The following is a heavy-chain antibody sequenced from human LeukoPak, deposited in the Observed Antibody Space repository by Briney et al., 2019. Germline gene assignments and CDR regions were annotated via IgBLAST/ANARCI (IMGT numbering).Heavy chain of an antibody. CDR2: IYYTGST. J-gene: IGHJ4*02. CDR3: ARDYYGSGSYSYYFDY. V-gene: IGHV4-38-2*02. Sequence: PSETLSLTCTVSGYSISSGYYWGWIRPPPGKGLEWIGSIYYTGSTYYNPSLKSRVTISLDTSKNQFSLKLSSMTAADTAVYYCARDYYGSGSYSYYFDYWGQGTLVPVSS. D-gene: IGHD3-10*01. CDR1: GYSISSGYY.